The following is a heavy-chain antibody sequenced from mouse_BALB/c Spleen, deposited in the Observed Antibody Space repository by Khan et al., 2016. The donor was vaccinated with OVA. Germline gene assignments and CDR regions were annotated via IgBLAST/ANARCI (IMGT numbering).Heavy chain of an antibody. J-gene: IGHJ3*01. CDR1: GFNIKDYY. CDR3: ARDGYSPWFAY. D-gene: IGHD2-3*01. CDR2: IDPENGDT. Sequence: VQLKQSGAELVRPGALVKLSCKASGFNIKDYYMHWVKQRPEQGLVWIGRIDPENGDTIYDPKFQGKASITSDTSSNTAYLQLSSLTSEDTAVYYCARDGYSPWFAYWGQGTLVNVSA. V-gene: IGHV14-1*02.